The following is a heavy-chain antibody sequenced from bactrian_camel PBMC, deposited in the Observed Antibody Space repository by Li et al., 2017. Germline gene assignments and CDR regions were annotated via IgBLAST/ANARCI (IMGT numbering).Heavy chain of an antibody. V-gene: IGHV3S1*01. CDR1: GYAYRRYC. J-gene: IGHJ6*01. CDR3: AASPLGGEANPLQILSDFGY. Sequence: HVQLVESGGGSVRTGGSLRLTCAASGYAYRRYCMAWFRQAPGKEREGVATIEFGKGSSYYADSVKGRFTISQDSAKNTVHLQMNDLKPEDTAMYYCAASPLGGEANPLQILSDFGYWGQGTQVTVS. D-gene: IGHD3*01. CDR2: IEFGKGSS.